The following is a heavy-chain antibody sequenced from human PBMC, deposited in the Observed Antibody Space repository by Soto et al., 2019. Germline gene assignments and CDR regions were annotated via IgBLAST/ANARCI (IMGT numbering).Heavy chain of an antibody. CDR3: AKDREWLVHSYGMDV. V-gene: IGHV3-30*18. CDR2: RSYDGSNK. CDR1: GFTFSSYG. Sequence: PGGSLRLSCAASGFTFSSYGMHWVRHAPGKGLEWVAVRSYDGSNKYYADSVKGRFTISRDNSKNTLYLQMNSLRAEDTAVYYCAKDREWLVHSYGMDVWGQGTTVTVSS. J-gene: IGHJ6*02. D-gene: IGHD6-19*01.